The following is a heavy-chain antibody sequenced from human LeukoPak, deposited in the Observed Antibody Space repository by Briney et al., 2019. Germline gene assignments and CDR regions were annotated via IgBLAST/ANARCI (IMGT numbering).Heavy chain of an antibody. Sequence: PGGSLRLSCAASGFTFSSYSMNWVRQAPGKGLEWVSSISSSSSYIYYADSVKGRFTISRDNAENSLYLQMNSLRAEDTAVYYCARTPVVVPNFDYWGQGTLVTVSS. V-gene: IGHV3-21*01. J-gene: IGHJ4*02. CDR1: GFTFSSYS. CDR3: ARTPVVVPNFDY. CDR2: ISSSSSYI. D-gene: IGHD2-2*01.